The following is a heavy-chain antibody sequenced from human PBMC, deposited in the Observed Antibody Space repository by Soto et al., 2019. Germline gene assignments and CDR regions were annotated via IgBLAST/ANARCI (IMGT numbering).Heavy chain of an antibody. CDR3: ARVSGFYFYAMDV. D-gene: IGHD3-3*01. V-gene: IGHV3-30*01. CDR2: ISYDGSKI. CDR1: GFTFNTYT. Sequence: QMQLVESGGGVVQPGGSLRLSCAASGFTFNTYTIDWVRQVPGKGLEWVAVISYDGSKIFYADSVKGRFTISRDNSKNTLYLQLNSLRPEDTAIYHCARVSGFYFYAMDVWGQGTSVTVSS. J-gene: IGHJ6*02.